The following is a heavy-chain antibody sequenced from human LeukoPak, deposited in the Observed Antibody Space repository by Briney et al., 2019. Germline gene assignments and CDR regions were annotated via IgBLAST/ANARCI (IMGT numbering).Heavy chain of an antibody. CDR1: GFTFSSYW. CDR2: IKQDGSEK. D-gene: IGHD3-16*01. CDR3: VRDPYTIWGGHDY. V-gene: IGHV3-7*01. Sequence: GGSLRLSCAASGFTFSSYWMSWVRQAPGKGLEWVANIKQDGSEKYYVDSVKGRFTISRDNAKNSLYLQMNSLRAEDTAVYYCVRDPYTIWGGHDYWGQGTLVTVSS. J-gene: IGHJ4*02.